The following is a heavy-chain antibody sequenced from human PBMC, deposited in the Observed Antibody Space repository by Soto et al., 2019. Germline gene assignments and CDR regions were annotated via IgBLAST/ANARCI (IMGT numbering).Heavy chain of an antibody. Sequence: QVQLVQSGAELKKPGASVQVSCKASGYTFSNYVMNWVRQATGQGPEWIGWVNPNNGDTGYAQKFKGRVTLTTDSSTTTAYMELTSLRSEDTAIYYCAKVSRKGSAIDFDYWGQGTLITVSS. CDR3: AKVSRKGSAIDFDY. J-gene: IGHJ4*02. D-gene: IGHD3-10*01. CDR1: GYTFSNYV. CDR2: VNPNNGDT. V-gene: IGHV1-8*01.